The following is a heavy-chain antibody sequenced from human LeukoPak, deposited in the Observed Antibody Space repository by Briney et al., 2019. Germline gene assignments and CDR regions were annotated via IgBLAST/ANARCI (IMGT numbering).Heavy chain of an antibody. Sequence: ASVKVSCKASGYTFTGYYMHWVRQAPGQGLEWMGWISAYNGNTNYAQKLQGRVTMTTDTSTSTAYMELRSLRSDDTAVYYCASGIAADYYFDYWGQGTLVTVSS. J-gene: IGHJ4*02. CDR2: ISAYNGNT. CDR3: ASGIAADYYFDY. D-gene: IGHD6-13*01. V-gene: IGHV1-18*04. CDR1: GYTFTGYY.